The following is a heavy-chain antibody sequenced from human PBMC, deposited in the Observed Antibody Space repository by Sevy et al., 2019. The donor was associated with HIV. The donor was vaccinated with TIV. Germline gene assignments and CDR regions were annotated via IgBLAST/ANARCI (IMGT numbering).Heavy chain of an antibody. Sequence: GGSLRLSCAASGFTFSSYGMHWVRQAPGKGLEWVAVISYDGSNKYYADSVKGRFTISRDNSKNTLYLQMNSLRAEDTAVYYCAKGEANSSSWSWFPHLAYYYYYGMDVWGQGTTVTVSS. CDR1: GFTFSSYG. J-gene: IGHJ6*02. V-gene: IGHV3-30*18. CDR3: AKGEANSSSWSWFPHLAYYYYYGMDV. D-gene: IGHD6-13*01. CDR2: ISYDGSNK.